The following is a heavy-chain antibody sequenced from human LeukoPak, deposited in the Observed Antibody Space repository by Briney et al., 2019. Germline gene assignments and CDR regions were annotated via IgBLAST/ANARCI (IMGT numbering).Heavy chain of an antibody. CDR2: IYPDDSDT. CDR1: GYSFTSYW. V-gene: IGHV5-51*01. D-gene: IGHD3-22*01. Sequence: GESLKISCKGSGYSFTSYWIGWVRQMPGKGLEWMGIIYPDDSDTRYSPSFQGQVTIPADKSISTAYLQWSSLKASDTAMHYCARHEGRVVVITPDYWGQGTLVTVSS. CDR3: ARHEGRVVVITPDY. J-gene: IGHJ4*02.